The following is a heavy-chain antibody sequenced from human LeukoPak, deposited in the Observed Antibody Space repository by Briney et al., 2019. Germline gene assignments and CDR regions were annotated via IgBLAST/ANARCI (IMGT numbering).Heavy chain of an antibody. CDR3: ARHGDCSSSSCYVTWFDY. Sequence: SETLSLTCTVSGGSIISNNNSWGWSRQSPGKGLEWIASVNDRGSTYYSMSLKSRVTISVDTSMNQFSLKLSSVTAADTAVYYCARHGDCSSSSCYVTWFDYWGQGTLVTVSS. V-gene: IGHV4-39*01. D-gene: IGHD2-15*01. CDR1: GGSIISNNNS. J-gene: IGHJ4*02. CDR2: VNDRGST.